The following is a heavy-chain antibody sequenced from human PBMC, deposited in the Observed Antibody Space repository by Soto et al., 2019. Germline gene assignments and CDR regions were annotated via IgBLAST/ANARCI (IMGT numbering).Heavy chain of an antibody. CDR2: IYYSGST. CDR3: ARGPRRGYNWFDP. Sequence: SETLSLTCTVSGGPISSYYWSWIRQPPGKGLEWIGYIYYSGSTNYNPSLKSRVTISVDTSKNQFSLKLNSVTAADTAVYYCARGPRRGYNWFDPWGQGTLVTVSS. CDR1: GGPISSYY. V-gene: IGHV4-59*01. J-gene: IGHJ5*02.